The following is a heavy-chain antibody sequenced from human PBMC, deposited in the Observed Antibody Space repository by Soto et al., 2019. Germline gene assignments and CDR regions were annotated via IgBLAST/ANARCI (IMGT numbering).Heavy chain of an antibody. CDR3: ARGELSGYPLRGDAFDI. Sequence: GASVKVSCKASGYTFTSYGISWVRQAPGQGLEWMGWISAYNGNTNYAQKLQGRVTMTTDTSTSTAYMELRSLRSDGTAVYYCARGELSGYPLRGDAFDIWGQGTMVTVSS. V-gene: IGHV1-18*01. CDR2: ISAYNGNT. D-gene: IGHD3-22*01. CDR1: GYTFTSYG. J-gene: IGHJ3*02.